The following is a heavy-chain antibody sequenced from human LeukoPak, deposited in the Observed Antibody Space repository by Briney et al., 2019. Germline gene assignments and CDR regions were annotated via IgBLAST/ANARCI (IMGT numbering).Heavy chain of an antibody. CDR1: GFTFSSYS. CDR2: ISSSSSTI. D-gene: IGHD7-27*01. V-gene: IGHV3-48*01. Sequence: GGSLRLSCAASGFTFSSYSMNWVRQAPGKGLEWVSYISSSSSTIYYADSVKGRFTISRDNAKNSLYLQMNSLRAEDTAVYYCARKPSTGARYYYYMDVWGKGTTVTVSS. CDR3: ARKPSTGARYYYYMDV. J-gene: IGHJ6*03.